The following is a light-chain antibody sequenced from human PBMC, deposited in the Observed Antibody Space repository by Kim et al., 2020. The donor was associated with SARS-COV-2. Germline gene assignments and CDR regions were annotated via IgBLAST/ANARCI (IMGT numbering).Light chain of an antibody. V-gene: IGLV3-21*04. J-gene: IGLJ3*02. Sequence: SYELTQPPSVSVAPGQTARTTCGGNSIGTKTVHWYQQKPGQAPVLVINHDSGRPSGIPERFSGSNSGNTATLTISRVEVGDEADYFCQVWDTTGDQWVFGGGTQLTVL. CDR2: HDS. CDR3: QVWDTTGDQWV. CDR1: SIGTKT.